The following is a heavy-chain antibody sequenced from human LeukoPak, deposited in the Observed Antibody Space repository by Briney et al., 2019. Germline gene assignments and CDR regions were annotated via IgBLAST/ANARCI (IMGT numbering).Heavy chain of an antibody. Sequence: GASVKVSCKASGYTFTGYYMHWVRQAPGQGLEWMGWINPNSGGTNYAQKFQGRVTMTRDTSISTAYMELSRLRSDDTAVYYCARDSLYITMVSYGMDVWGQGTTVTVSS. J-gene: IGHJ6*02. CDR3: ARDSLYITMVSYGMDV. CDR1: GYTFTGYY. CDR2: INPNSGGT. V-gene: IGHV1-2*02. D-gene: IGHD3-10*01.